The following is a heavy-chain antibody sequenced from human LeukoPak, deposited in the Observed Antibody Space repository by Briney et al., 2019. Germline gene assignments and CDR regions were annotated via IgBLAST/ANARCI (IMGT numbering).Heavy chain of an antibody. J-gene: IGHJ4*02. D-gene: IGHD4-17*01. CDR3: ARASQSYGYGDYVDG. Sequence: SGTLSLTCAVSGGSISSSNWGSWVRPPPGKGLEWMGEIYHSGSTNYNPSLKSRVTISVDKSKNQFSLKLSSVTAADTAVYYCARASQSYGYGDYVDGWGQGTLVTVSS. CDR2: IYHSGST. V-gene: IGHV4-4*02. CDR1: GGSISSSNW.